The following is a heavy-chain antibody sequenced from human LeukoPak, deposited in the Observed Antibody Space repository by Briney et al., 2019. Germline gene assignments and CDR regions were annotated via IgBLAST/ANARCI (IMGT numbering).Heavy chain of an antibody. CDR1: GYTFTGYY. J-gene: IGHJ5*02. CDR2: INPNSGGT. V-gene: IGHV1-2*02. CDR3: ARDGSPPYYYDSSGSELWFDP. Sequence: ALVKVSCKASGYTFTGYYMHWVRQAPGQGLEWMGWINPNSGGTNYAQKFQGRVTMTRDTSISTAYMELSRLRSDDTAVYYCARDGSPPYYYDSSGSELWFDPWGQGTLVTVSS. D-gene: IGHD3-22*01.